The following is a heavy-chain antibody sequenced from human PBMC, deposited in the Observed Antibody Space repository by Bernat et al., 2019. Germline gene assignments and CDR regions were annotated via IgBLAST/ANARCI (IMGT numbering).Heavy chain of an antibody. CDR2: ISISSSTI. D-gene: IGHD5-18*01. CDR1: GFTFSSYS. J-gene: IGHJ4*02. CDR3: ARDRGYSYVREFPDY. Sequence: EVQLVESGGGLVQPGGSLRLSCAASGFTFSSYSMNWVRQAPGKGLEWVSYISISSSTIYYADSVKGRFTISRDNAKNSLYLQMNSLRAEDTAVYYCARDRGYSYVREFPDYWGQGTLVTVSS. V-gene: IGHV3-48*01.